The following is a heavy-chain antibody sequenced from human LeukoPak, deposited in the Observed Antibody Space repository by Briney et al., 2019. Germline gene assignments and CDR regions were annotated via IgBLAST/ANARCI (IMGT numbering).Heavy chain of an antibody. CDR1: GYTFTSYY. CDR2: IIPIFGTA. J-gene: IGHJ4*02. CDR3: ARSGVLVGATRLDY. D-gene: IGHD1-26*01. V-gene: IGHV1-69*05. Sequence: GASVKVSCKASGYTFTSYYMHWVRQAPGQGPEWMGRIIPIFGTANYAQKFQGRVTITTDESTSTAYMELSSLRSEDTAVYYCARSGVLVGATRLDYWGQGTLVTVSS.